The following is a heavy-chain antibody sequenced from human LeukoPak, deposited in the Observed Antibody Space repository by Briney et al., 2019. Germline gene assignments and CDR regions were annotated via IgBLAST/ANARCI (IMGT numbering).Heavy chain of an antibody. CDR3: ARGLGDIVATIYPSPPYYYYMDV. J-gene: IGHJ6*03. D-gene: IGHD5-12*01. CDR1: GFTFSSYS. CDR2: ISSSSSYI. V-gene: IGHV3-21*04. Sequence: GGSLRLSCAASGFTFSSYSMNWVRQAPGKGLEWVSSISSSSSYIYYADSVKGRFTIPRDNAKNSLYLQMNSLRSEDTAVYYCARGLGDIVATIYPSPPYYYYMDVWGKGTTVTVSS.